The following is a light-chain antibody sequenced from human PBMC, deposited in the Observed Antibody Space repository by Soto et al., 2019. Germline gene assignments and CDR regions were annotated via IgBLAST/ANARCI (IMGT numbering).Light chain of an antibody. Sequence: QSALTQPRSVSGSPGQSVTISCTGTNSDIGGYNYVSWYQQHPGKAPKVIIYDVSRRPSGVPDRFSDSKSGNTASLTISGLQAEDEADYYCCSYAGTYNFWVFGGGTQLTVL. V-gene: IGLV2-11*01. J-gene: IGLJ3*02. CDR2: DVS. CDR1: NSDIGGYNY. CDR3: CSYAGTYNFWV.